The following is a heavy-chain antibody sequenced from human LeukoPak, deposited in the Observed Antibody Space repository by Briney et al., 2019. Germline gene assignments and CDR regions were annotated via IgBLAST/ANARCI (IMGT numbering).Heavy chain of an antibody. CDR2: IYGGGST. CDR1: GVTVSNNF. V-gene: IGHV3-53*01. D-gene: IGHD6-19*01. J-gene: IGHJ4*02. Sequence: GGSLILSCAASGVTVSNNFMSWVRQAPGMGLEWASVIYGGGSTYYADSVKGRFTISRDTSKNTLYLQMSSLRAEDTAVYYCASWPGGWYGEDSWGQGTLVTVSS. CDR3: ASWPGGWYGEDS.